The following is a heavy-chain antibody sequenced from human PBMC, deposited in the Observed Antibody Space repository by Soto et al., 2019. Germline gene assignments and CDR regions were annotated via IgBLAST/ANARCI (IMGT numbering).Heavy chain of an antibody. CDR3: ARAGSYGVPIL. Sequence: SVKVSCKASGGTFSSYAISWVRQAPGQGLEWMGGIIPIFGTANYAQKFQGRVTMTRDTSTSTVYMELSSLRSEDTAVYYCARAGSYGVPILWGQGTLVTVSS. J-gene: IGHJ4*02. D-gene: IGHD4-17*01. CDR1: GGTFSSYA. V-gene: IGHV1-69*05. CDR2: IIPIFGTA.